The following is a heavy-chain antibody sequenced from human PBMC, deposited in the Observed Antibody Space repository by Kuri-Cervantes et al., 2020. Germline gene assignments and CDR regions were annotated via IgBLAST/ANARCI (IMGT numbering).Heavy chain of an antibody. J-gene: IGHJ4*02. Sequence: SETLSLTCTVSAYSISSGHYWAWIRQPPGKGLEWIGSIYHTGSTYYNPSLKSRVTISVDKSKNQFSLKLSSVTAADTAVYYCARGTAVAGTIDYWGQGTLVTVSS. CDR1: AYSISSGHY. V-gene: IGHV4-38-2*02. D-gene: IGHD6-19*01. CDR2: IYHTGST. CDR3: ARGTAVAGTIDY.